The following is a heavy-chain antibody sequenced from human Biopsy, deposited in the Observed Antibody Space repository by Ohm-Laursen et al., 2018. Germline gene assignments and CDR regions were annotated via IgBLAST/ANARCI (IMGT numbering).Heavy chain of an antibody. CDR1: GDSVSSGSFY. CDR2: IYDRGSTA. V-gene: IGHV4-61*01. J-gene: IGHJ4*02. CDR3: ARGMRSSGWPYFDS. Sequence: PSDTLSLTCPVSGDSVSSGSFYWTWIRQPPGQGLEYIGYIYDRGSTANYNPSLESQVTMSVDMPKNQFSLKLSSVTAADTAIYYCARGMRSSGWPYFDSWGQGTLVTVSS. D-gene: IGHD6-19*01.